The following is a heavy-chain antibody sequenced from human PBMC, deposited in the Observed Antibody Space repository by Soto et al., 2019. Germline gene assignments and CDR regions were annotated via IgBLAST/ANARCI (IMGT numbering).Heavy chain of an antibody. CDR3: VRGLREDGCSSSICFYFDY. CDR2: IWDDGTNK. D-gene: IGHD2-2*01. J-gene: IGHJ4*02. V-gene: IGHV3-33*01. Sequence: QVQLVESGGGVVQPGRSLRLSCAASGFSFSTYGMHWVRQAPGKGLEWVAVIWDDGTNKYYADSVKGRFTISRDNSKNTLYLQMNSLRAEYTAVYYCVRGLREDGCSSSICFYFDYWGQGTLVTVSS. CDR1: GFSFSTYG.